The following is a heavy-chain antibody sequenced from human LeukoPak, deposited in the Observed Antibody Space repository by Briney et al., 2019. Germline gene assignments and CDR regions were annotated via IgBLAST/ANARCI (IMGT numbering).Heavy chain of an antibody. Sequence: ASVRVSCKASGYTFTGYYMHWVRQAPGQGLEWMGWINPDSGVTHYAQSFQGRVTMTRDTSICTAYMELSRLRSDDTAVYYCARSRNNHFDYWGQGTLVTVSS. J-gene: IGHJ4*02. CDR3: ARSRNNHFDY. D-gene: IGHD1-14*01. CDR1: GYTFTGYY. V-gene: IGHV1-2*02. CDR2: INPDSGVT.